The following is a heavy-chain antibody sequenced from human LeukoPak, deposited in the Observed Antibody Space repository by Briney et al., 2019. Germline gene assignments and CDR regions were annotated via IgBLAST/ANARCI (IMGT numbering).Heavy chain of an antibody. Sequence: PLETLSLTCAVSGYSISSGHYWGWIRQPPGKGLEWIGSIYHSGSTYYNLSLKSRVTISVDTSKNQFSLKLSSVTAADTAVYYCAGVYDILTGYYKEDAFDIWGQGTMVTVSS. V-gene: IGHV4-38-2*01. CDR1: GYSISSGHY. CDR2: IYHSGST. D-gene: IGHD3-9*01. J-gene: IGHJ3*02. CDR3: AGVYDILTGYYKEDAFDI.